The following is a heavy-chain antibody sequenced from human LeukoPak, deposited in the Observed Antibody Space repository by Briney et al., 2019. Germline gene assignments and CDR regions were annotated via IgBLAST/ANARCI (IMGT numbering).Heavy chain of an antibody. Sequence: ASQTLSLTCAISGDSASSISVAWNCIRQSPSRSLEWLVRTYYRSKWYYEYAVSVKGRININTDPSKNQFSLQLNSVTPEDTAVYYCALARSEYHYGMDVWGQGTTVTVSS. CDR2: TYYRSKWYY. CDR1: GDSASSISVA. CDR3: ALARSEYHYGMDV. J-gene: IGHJ6*02. V-gene: IGHV6-1*01.